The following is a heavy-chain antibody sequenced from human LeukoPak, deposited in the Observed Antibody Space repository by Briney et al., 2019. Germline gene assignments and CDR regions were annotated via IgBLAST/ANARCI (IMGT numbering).Heavy chain of an antibody. CDR2: IYHSGST. J-gene: IGHJ4*02. D-gene: IGHD2-21*01. CDR3: ARHSADCGGDCWAFDY. CDR1: GYSISSGYY. Sequence: SETLSLTCAVSGYSISSGYYWGWIRQPPGKGLEWIGSIYHSGSTYYNPSLKSRVAISVDTSKNQFSLKVDSVTAADTAVYSCARHSADCGGDCWAFDYWGQGTLVTVSS. V-gene: IGHV4-38-2*01.